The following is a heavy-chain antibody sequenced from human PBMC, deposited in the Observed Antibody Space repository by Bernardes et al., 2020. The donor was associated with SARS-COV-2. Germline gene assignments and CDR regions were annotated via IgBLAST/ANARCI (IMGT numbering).Heavy chain of an antibody. CDR1: VFSLSRDGVG. D-gene: IGHD3-22*01. CDR2: IYWDDDQ. J-gene: IGHJ4*02. V-gene: IGHV2-5*02. Sequence: SGPTPWKPPQTLTLSCPFSVFSLSRDGVGVAWIRQPPGKALEWLSLIYWDDDQRYSPSLGSRLTITKDTSKSQVVLTMTNMDPVDTATYYCAHRASFYDDDDFYYSGFDYWGQGTLVTVSS. CDR3: AHRASFYDDDDFYYSGFDY.